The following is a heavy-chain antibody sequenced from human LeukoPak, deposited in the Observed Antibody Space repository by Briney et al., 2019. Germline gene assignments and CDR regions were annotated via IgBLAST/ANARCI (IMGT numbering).Heavy chain of an antibody. Sequence: SETLSLTCTVSGYSISSGYYWGWIRQPPGKGLEWIGYIYYSGSTNYNPSLKSRVTISVDTSKNQFSLKLSSVTAADTAVYYCARETYVGGYNWFDPWGQGTLVTVSS. V-gene: IGHV4-38-2*02. D-gene: IGHD3-16*01. CDR3: ARETYVGGYNWFDP. J-gene: IGHJ5*02. CDR2: IYYSGST. CDR1: GYSISSGYY.